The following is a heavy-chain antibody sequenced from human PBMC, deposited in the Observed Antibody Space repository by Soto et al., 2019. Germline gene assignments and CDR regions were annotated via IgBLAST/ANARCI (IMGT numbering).Heavy chain of an antibody. CDR3: TADVPTFIPQVDS. V-gene: IGHV6-1*01. D-gene: IGHD3-16*02. CDR1: GDSVSSNSVV. Sequence: SQTLSLTCAISGDSVSSNSVVWNWIRQTPSRGLEWLGRTYYRSQWFYEYAVSVQSRIAINPDTSKNQFSLQLNSVTPEDTAVYFCTADVPTFIPQVDSWGQGTLVTVPQ. J-gene: IGHJ4*02. CDR2: TYYRSQWFY.